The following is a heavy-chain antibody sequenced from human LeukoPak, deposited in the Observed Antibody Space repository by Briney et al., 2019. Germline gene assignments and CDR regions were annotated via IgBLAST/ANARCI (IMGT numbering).Heavy chain of an antibody. Sequence: GGSLRLSCAASGFTFSSYAMSWVRQAPGKGLEWVSAISGSGGSTYYADSVKGRFTISRDNSENTLYLQMNSLRAEDTAVYYCAKDQPDMVRGVIMSLYYYYGMDVWGKGTTVTVSS. J-gene: IGHJ6*04. V-gene: IGHV3-23*01. D-gene: IGHD3-10*01. CDR3: AKDQPDMVRGVIMSLYYYYGMDV. CDR1: GFTFSSYA. CDR2: ISGSGGST.